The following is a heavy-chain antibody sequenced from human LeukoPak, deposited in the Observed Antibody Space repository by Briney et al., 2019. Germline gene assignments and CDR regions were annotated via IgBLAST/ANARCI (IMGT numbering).Heavy chain of an antibody. CDR1: GGSFSGYY. V-gene: IGHV4-34*01. D-gene: IGHD3-10*01. CDR2: INHSGST. CDR3: ARVGDYGSGISTTYLYYYMDD. J-gene: IGHJ6*03. Sequence: PSETLSLTCAVYGGSFSGYYWSWIRQPPGKGLEWIGEINHSGSTNYNPSLKSRVTISVDTSKNQFSLKLSSVTAADTAVYYCARVGDYGSGISTTYLYYYMDDWGKGTTVTVSS.